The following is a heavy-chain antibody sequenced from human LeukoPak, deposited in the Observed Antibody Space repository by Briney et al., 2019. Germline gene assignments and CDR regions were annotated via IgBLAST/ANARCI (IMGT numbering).Heavy chain of an antibody. CDR3: AKGSTVTTYGWGVDY. V-gene: IGHV3-23*01. J-gene: IGHJ4*02. CDR2: ISGSGGST. Sequence: GGSLRLSCAASGFTFSSYAMSWFRQAPGKGLEGVSGISGSGGSTYYADSVKGRFTISIDNSKNTLYLQMNSLRAEDTAVYYCAKGSTVTTYGWGVDYWGQGTLVTVSS. D-gene: IGHD4-17*01. CDR1: GFTFSSYA.